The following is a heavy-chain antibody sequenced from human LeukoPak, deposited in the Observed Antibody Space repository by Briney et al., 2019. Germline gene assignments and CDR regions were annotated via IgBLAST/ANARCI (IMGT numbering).Heavy chain of an antibody. Sequence: GSLRLSSAASGFTFSSYAMHWVRPAPGKGREWVAVISYDGSNKYYADSVKGRFTISRDNSKNTLYLQMNSLRAEDTAVYYCTRGRNYDFWSGPYYFDYWGQGTLVTVSS. CDR1: GFTFSSYA. V-gene: IGHV3-30-3*01. J-gene: IGHJ4*02. D-gene: IGHD3-3*01. CDR3: TRGRNYDFWSGPYYFDY. CDR2: ISYDGSNK.